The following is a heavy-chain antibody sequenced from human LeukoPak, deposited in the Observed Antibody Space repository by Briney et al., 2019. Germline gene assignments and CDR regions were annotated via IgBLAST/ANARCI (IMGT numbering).Heavy chain of an antibody. D-gene: IGHD2-15*01. CDR1: GYTFTSYG. V-gene: IGHV1-18*01. J-gene: IGHJ4*02. Sequence: ASVKVSCKASGYTFTSYGISWVRQAPGQGLEWMGWISAYNGNTNYAQKFQGRVTMTRDTSISTAYMELSRLRSDDTAVYYCARARDIVVALNYWGQGTLVTVSS. CDR3: ARARDIVVALNY. CDR2: ISAYNGNT.